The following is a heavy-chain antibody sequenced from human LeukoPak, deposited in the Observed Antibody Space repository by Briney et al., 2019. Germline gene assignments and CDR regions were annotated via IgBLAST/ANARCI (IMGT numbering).Heavy chain of an antibody. CDR2: ISGNGVDT. J-gene: IGHJ4*02. D-gene: IGHD5-18*01. CDR1: GFTFSSKS. V-gene: IGHV3-21*01. Sequence: PGGTLRLSCAASGFTFSSKSMTWVRQAPGKGLEWVSAISGNGVDTFYADSVKGRFTISRDNAKNSLYLQMNSLRAEDTAVYYCARDPRGYSYGTLDYWGQGTLVTVSS. CDR3: ARDPRGYSYGTLDY.